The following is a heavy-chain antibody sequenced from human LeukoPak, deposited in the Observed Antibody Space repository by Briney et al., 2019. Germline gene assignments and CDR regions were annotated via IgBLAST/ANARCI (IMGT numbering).Heavy chain of an antibody. D-gene: IGHD1-26*01. Sequence: GGSLRLSCAASGFTFSSYWMHWVRQAPGKGLVWVSRINSDGSSTSYADSVKGRFTVSRDNAKNTLYLQMNGLRAEDTAVYYCARATGGYYSLGYWGQGTLVTVSS. CDR3: ARATGGYYSLGY. CDR2: INSDGSST. J-gene: IGHJ4*02. CDR1: GFTFSSYW. V-gene: IGHV3-74*01.